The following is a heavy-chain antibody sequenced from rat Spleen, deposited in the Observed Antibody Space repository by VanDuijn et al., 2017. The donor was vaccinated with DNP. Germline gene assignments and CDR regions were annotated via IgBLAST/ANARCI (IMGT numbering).Heavy chain of an antibody. CDR3: ARFDNYYYDGYSDY. Sequence: EVQLQESGPGLVKPSQSLSLTCSVTGYSITSNYWGWIRKFPGNKMEWIGHISYSGSTSYNPSLKSRISSIRDTSKNQFFLQLNSVNTEDTATYYCARFDNYYYDGYSDYWRQGVMVTVSS. CDR1: GYSITSNY. J-gene: IGHJ2*01. D-gene: IGHD1-12*03. CDR2: ISYSGST. V-gene: IGHV3-1*01.